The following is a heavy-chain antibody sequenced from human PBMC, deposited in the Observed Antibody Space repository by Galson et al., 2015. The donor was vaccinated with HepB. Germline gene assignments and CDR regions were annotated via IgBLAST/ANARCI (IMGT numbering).Heavy chain of an antibody. CDR1: GGTFSSYA. V-gene: IGHV1-69*13. CDR2: IIPIFGTA. CDR3: AKAWSIAVAGNNY. Sequence: SVKVSCKASGGTFSSYAISWVRQAPGQGLEWMGGIIPIFGTANYAQKFQGRVTITADESTSTAYMELSSLRSEDTAVYYCAKAWSIAVAGNNYWGQGTLVTVSS. D-gene: IGHD6-19*01. J-gene: IGHJ4*02.